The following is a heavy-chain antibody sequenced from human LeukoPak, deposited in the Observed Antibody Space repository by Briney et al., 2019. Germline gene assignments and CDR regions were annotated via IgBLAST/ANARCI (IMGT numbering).Heavy chain of an antibody. CDR3: ARVEQQWGYFDY. V-gene: IGHV4-34*01. Sequence: PSETLSLTCAVYGGSFSGYYWSWIRQPPGKGLEWIGHIYYSGSTNYNPSLTSRVTLSVDRSKNQFSLNLASVTAADTAVYYCARVEQQWGYFDYWGQGALVTVSS. D-gene: IGHD6-13*01. CDR1: GGSFSGYY. J-gene: IGHJ4*02. CDR2: IYYSGST.